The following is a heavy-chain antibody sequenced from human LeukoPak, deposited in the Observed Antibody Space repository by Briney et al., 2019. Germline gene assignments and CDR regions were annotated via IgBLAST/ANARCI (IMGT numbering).Heavy chain of an antibody. CDR3: ARGRSVVVPGSYYYYYMDV. Sequence: GASVKVSCKASGYTFTSYDINWVRQATGQGLEWMGWMNPNSGNTGYAQKFQGRVTMTRDTSIGTAYMELSSLTSEDTAVYYCARGRSVVVPGSYYYYYMDVWGKGTTVTVSS. J-gene: IGHJ6*03. D-gene: IGHD2-2*01. V-gene: IGHV1-8*01. CDR2: MNPNSGNT. CDR1: GYTFTSYD.